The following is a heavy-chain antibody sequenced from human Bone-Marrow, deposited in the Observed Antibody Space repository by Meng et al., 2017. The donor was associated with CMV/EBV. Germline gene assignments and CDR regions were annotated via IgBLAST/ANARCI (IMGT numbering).Heavy chain of an antibody. CDR2: INQDGSET. CDR1: GLSLSHYW. Sequence: GESLKISCTGSGLSLSHYWMSWVRQAPGKGLQWVANINQDGSETYFLDSVKGRFTISRDDTDNTLHLQMNALSAEDTALYYCTSAAAATEEFDHWGQVTLVTVSS. J-gene: IGHJ4*02. CDR3: TSAAAATEEFDH. V-gene: IGHV3-7*01. D-gene: IGHD6-13*01.